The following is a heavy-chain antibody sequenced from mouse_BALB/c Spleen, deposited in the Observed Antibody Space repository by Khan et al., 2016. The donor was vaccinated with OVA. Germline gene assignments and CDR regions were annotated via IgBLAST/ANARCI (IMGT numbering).Heavy chain of an antibody. CDR3: ARTARIKY. V-gene: IGHV3-2*02. Sequence: EVQLQESGPGLVKPSQSLSLTCTVTGYSITSGYGWNWIRQFPGNKLEWMGYISYSGSTNYNPSLKSRISIHRDTSKNQFFLLLNSVTPEDTATYNCARTARIKYWGQGTTLTVSS. J-gene: IGHJ2*01. CDR2: ISYSGST. D-gene: IGHD1-2*01. CDR1: GYSITSGYG.